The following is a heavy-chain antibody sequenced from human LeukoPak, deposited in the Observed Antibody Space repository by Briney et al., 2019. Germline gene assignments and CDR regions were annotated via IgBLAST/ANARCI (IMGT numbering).Heavy chain of an antibody. D-gene: IGHD6-19*01. J-gene: IGHJ4*02. V-gene: IGHV3-23*01. CDR2: ISGSGGST. CDR1: GGTFSSYA. CDR3: AREGIAVAAHGIVYFDY. Sequence: SCKASGGTFSSYAISWVRQAPGKGLEWVSAISGSGGSTYYADSVKGRFTISRDNAKNSLYLQMNSLRAEDTAVYYCAREGIAVAAHGIVYFDYWGQGTLVTVSS.